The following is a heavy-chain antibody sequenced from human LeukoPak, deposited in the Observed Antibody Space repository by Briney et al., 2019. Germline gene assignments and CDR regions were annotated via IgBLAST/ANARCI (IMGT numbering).Heavy chain of an antibody. Sequence: GGSLRLSCAASGFTFSSYSMNWVRQAPGQGLEWVSSISSSSSYIYYADSVKGRFAISRDNAKNSLYLQMNSLRAEDTAVYYCPRDPPTIFGVLLYYMDAWGKGTTVTVSS. J-gene: IGHJ6*03. D-gene: IGHD3-3*01. CDR3: PRDPPTIFGVLLYYMDA. V-gene: IGHV3-21*01. CDR2: ISSSSSYI. CDR1: GFTFSSYS.